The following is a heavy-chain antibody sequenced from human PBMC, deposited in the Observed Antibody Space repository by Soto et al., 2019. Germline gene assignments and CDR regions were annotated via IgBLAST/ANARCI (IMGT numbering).Heavy chain of an antibody. CDR2: IRNKAKSYTT. CDR3: ARDNNWNNDY. J-gene: IGHJ4*02. Sequence: GGSLRLSCAASGFIFRDHYMDWVRQAPGKGLEWVGRIRNKAKSYTTEYAASVRGRFSVSRDDSKNTLYLQMDSLKTEDTAMYFCARDNNWNNDYWGQGTLVTVSS. V-gene: IGHV3-72*01. D-gene: IGHD1-1*01. CDR1: GFIFRDHY.